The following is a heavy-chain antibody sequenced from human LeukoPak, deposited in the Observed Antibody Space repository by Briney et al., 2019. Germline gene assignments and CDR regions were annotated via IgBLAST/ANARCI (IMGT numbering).Heavy chain of an antibody. V-gene: IGHV4-39*01. CDR1: GGSISSSSYY. CDR3: ARAAGPLAAPDF. D-gene: IGHD6-13*01. CDR2: TYYSGST. Sequence: RAETLCLTCTVSGGSISSSSYYWGWIRQPPGKGLEWIGSTYYSGSTYYNPSLKSRVTISVDTSKNQFSLKLSSVTAADTAVYYCARAAGPLAAPDFWGQGTPVADPS. J-gene: IGHJ4*02.